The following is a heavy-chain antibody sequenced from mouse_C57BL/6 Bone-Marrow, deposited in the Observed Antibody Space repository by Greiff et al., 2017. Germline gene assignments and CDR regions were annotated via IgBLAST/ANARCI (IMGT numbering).Heavy chain of an antibody. CDR2: IDPSDSYT. Sequence: QVQLQQPGAELVKPGASVKLSCKASGYTFTSYWMQWVKQRPGQGLEWIGEIDPSDSYTNSNQKFKGKATLAVDTSSSTAYMQLSSLTSEDSAVYYCARDYYGSSYLYAMDYWGQGTSVTGSS. D-gene: IGHD1-1*01. V-gene: IGHV1-50*01. CDR1: GYTFTSYW. CDR3: ARDYYGSSYLYAMDY. J-gene: IGHJ4*01.